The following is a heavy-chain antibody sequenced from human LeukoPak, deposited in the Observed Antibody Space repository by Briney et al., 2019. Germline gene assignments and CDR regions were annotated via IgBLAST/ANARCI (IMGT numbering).Heavy chain of an antibody. D-gene: IGHD3-16*01. J-gene: IGHJ3*02. CDR2: VYYSGRT. Sequence: KSSETLSLTCTVSGASISSSSYFWGCIRQSPGKGLEYIGSVYYSGRTYYNPSLKSRVTISLDTSTNQFSLRLTSVTAADTAVYYCARPFDTSLANPFDIWGHGTMVTVSS. CDR3: ARPFDTSLANPFDI. V-gene: IGHV4-39*01. CDR1: GASISSSSYF.